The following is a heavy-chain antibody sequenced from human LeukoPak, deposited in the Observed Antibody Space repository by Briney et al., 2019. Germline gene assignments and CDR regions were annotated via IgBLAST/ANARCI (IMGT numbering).Heavy chain of an antibody. Sequence: GGSLRLSCAASGFTFSSYGMHWVRQAPGKGLEWVAVISYDGSNKYYADSVKGRFTISRDNSKNSLYLQMNSLRAEDTAVYYCARDGSSYYYGSASPGVDYWGQGTLVTVSS. CDR3: ARDGSSYYYGSASPGVDY. D-gene: IGHD3-10*01. J-gene: IGHJ4*02. V-gene: IGHV3-33*05. CDR2: ISYDGSNK. CDR1: GFTFSSYG.